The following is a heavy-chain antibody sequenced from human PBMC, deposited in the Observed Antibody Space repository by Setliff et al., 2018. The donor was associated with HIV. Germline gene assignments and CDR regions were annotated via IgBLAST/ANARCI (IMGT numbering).Heavy chain of an antibody. V-gene: IGHV1-3*01. CDR3: AIGSSNWPHRPNNYYFDY. Sequence: ASVKVSCKASGDTFTTYALHWVRQAPGQRLEWMGWINAGNGDTKSSRKFQGRVTITRDTSASTTYMELSSLRSEDTGVYYCAIGSSNWPHRPNNYYFDYWGQGTPVTVS. CDR2: INAGNGDT. D-gene: IGHD6-13*01. CDR1: GDTFTTYA. J-gene: IGHJ4*02.